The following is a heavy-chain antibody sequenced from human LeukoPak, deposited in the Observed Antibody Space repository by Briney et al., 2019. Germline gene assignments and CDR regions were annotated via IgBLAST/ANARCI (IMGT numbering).Heavy chain of an antibody. CDR2: IIGSGGNT. Sequence: GGAPRLSCGDAAFSFSSYAMSGGRQAPGGGVEGGSAIIGSGGNTYYADSVKGRFPLSRDNSKNPLYLQMNSLRAEDTAVYYCAKRTAANSNSDYYYYMDAWGKGTTVTVSS. J-gene: IGHJ6*03. CDR1: AFSFSSYA. V-gene: IGHV3-23*01. D-gene: IGHD4-11*01. CDR3: AKRTAANSNSDYYYYMDA.